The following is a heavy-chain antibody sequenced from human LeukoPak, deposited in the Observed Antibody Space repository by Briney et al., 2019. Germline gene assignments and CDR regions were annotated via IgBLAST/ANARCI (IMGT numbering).Heavy chain of an antibody. Sequence: PGGSLRLSCAASGFTFSSYLMHWVRQAPGKGLVWVSRINSDGSSTSYADSVKGRFTISRDNAKNTLYLQMNSLRAEDTAVYYCARVAARRNFDYWGQGTLVTVSS. CDR1: GFTFSSYL. CDR3: ARVAARRNFDY. D-gene: IGHD6-19*01. CDR2: INSDGSST. J-gene: IGHJ4*02. V-gene: IGHV3-74*01.